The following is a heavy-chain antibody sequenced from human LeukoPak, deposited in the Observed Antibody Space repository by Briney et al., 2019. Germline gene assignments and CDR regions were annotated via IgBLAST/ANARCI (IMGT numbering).Heavy chain of an antibody. CDR1: GLTFSSYG. J-gene: IGHJ4*02. Sequence: GGSLRLSCAASGLTFSSYGMHWVRRAPGKGLEWVAFIRYDGSNKYYADSVKGRFTISRDNSKNTLYLQMNSLRAEDTAVYYCAKDYRRWHYYDSSGQPFDYWGQGTLVTVSS. CDR3: AKDYRRWHYYDSSGQPFDY. D-gene: IGHD3-22*01. CDR2: IRYDGSNK. V-gene: IGHV3-30*02.